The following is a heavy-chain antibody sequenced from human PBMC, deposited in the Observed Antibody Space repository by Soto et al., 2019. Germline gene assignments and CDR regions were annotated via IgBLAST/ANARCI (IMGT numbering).Heavy chain of an antibody. Sequence: QVELVQSGAEVKTPGSSVKVSCKASEETFNKFAITWVRQAPGQGLEWMGGIILLFGKTEYAQQFRGRLTIPADKSKRNIYMELDNLRSEDTAIYYCTRAPFDFYSRIDPWGPGTLVTVSS. V-gene: IGHV1-69*06. CDR3: TRAPFDFYSRIDP. D-gene: IGHD2-15*01. CDR1: EETFNKFA. J-gene: IGHJ5*01. CDR2: IILLFGKT.